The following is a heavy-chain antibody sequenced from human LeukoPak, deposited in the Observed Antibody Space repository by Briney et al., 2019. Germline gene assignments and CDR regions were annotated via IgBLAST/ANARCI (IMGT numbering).Heavy chain of an antibody. CDR3: AKAASDIVATIPNLDY. Sequence: GGSLRLSCAASGFTFSTFGMTWVRQPPGKGLEWVSAIGSTGSSTFYADSVKGRFTISRDNSKNTLYLQMKSLRAEDTAIYYCAKAASDIVATIPNLDYWGQGTLVTVSS. CDR2: IGSTGSST. V-gene: IGHV3-23*01. D-gene: IGHD5-12*01. CDR1: GFTFSTFG. J-gene: IGHJ4*02.